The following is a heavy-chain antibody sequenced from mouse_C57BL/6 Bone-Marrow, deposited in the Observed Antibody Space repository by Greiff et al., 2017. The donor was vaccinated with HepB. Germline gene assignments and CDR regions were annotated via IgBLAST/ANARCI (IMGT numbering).Heavy chain of an antibody. CDR1: GYTFTDYE. V-gene: IGHV1-15*01. Sequence: VQLQQSGAELVRPGASVTLSCKASGYTFTDYEMHWVKQTPVHGLEWIGAIDPETGGTAYNQKFKGKAILTADKSSSTAYMELRSLTSEDSAVYYCTRRGELLRSFDYWGQGTTLTVSS. J-gene: IGHJ2*01. CDR3: TRRGELLRSFDY. D-gene: IGHD1-1*01. CDR2: IDPETGGT.